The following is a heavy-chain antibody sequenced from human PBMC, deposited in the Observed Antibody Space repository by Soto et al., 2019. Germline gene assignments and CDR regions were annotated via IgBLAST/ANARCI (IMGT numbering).Heavy chain of an antibody. CDR3: AKDRRAGGNYGFYSDF. CDR2: SSATGAGT. CDR1: GFTFTGYG. Sequence: PGGSLGLSFAAPGFTFTGYGLPWVRQAPGKGLGWVSFSSATGAGTYYADSVKGRFTISRDNSKNTLYLQMTSLRADDTAVYYCAKDRRAGGNYGFYSDFWGQGALVTVSS. V-gene: IGHV3-23*01. J-gene: IGHJ4*02. D-gene: IGHD1-7*01.